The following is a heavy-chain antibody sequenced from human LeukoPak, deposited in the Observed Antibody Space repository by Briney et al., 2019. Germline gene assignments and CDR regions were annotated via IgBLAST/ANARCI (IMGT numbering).Heavy chain of an antibody. D-gene: IGHD2-21*01. V-gene: IGHV1-69*13. J-gene: IGHJ4*02. CDR3: ARAAYCGGDCYTFDY. CDR2: VIPIFGTA. CDR1: GGTFISYA. Sequence: ASVKVSCKASGGTFISYAISWVRQAPGQGLEWMGGVIPIFGTANYAQKFQGRVTITADESTSTAYMELSSLRSEDTAVYYCARAAYCGGDCYTFDYWGQGTLVTVSS.